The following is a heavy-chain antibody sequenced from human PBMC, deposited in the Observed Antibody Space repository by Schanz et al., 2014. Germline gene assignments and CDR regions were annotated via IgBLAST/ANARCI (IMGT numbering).Heavy chain of an antibody. Sequence: QVQLVQSGAEVKKPGASVRVSCKASGYSFTTYDVNWVRQATGQGLEWMGWMNPTTGNRGYAQNFQGRVTMTRDTSTSTVYMELSSLRSEDTAVYFCARGPSTGAFDIWGQGTIVNVSS. CDR2: MNPTTGNR. CDR1: GYSFTTYD. J-gene: IGHJ3*02. V-gene: IGHV1-8*01. CDR3: ARGPSTGAFDI.